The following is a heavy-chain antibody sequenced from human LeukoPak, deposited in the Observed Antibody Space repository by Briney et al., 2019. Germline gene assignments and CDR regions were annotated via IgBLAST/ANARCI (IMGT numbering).Heavy chain of an antibody. CDR2: TSTSGGSA. V-gene: IGHV3-23*01. Sequence: GGSPRPSCAASGFTFSNNAMSWVRQAPGKRLEWVSATSTSGGSAYYADSVKGRFTIPRDNSKNTLYLQMDSLRADDTAVYYCARYSGSYYYPPAWDLWGQGTLVTVSS. CDR3: ARYSGSYYYPPAWDL. CDR1: GFTFSNNA. J-gene: IGHJ4*02. D-gene: IGHD1-26*01.